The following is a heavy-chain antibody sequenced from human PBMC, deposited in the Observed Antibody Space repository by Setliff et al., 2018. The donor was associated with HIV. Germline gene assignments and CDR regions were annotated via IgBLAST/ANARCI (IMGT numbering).Heavy chain of an antibody. D-gene: IGHD6-25*01. Sequence: ASVKVSCKASGYTFTSYYIHWVRQAPGQGLEWMGIINASGGSTTYAQKLQGRVTITRDISASTAYMELSSLGSEDTAVFYCARTPEGAAVFDYWGQGTLVTVSS. J-gene: IGHJ4*02. CDR1: GYTFTSYY. V-gene: IGHV1-46*04. CDR3: ARTPEGAAVFDY. CDR2: INASGGST.